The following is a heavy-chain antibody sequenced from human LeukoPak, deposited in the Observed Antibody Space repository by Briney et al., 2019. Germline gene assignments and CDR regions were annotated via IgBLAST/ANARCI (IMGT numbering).Heavy chain of an antibody. CDR3: ANGHYERWFDP. Sequence: GGSLRLSCAASGFIFSGHVMHWVRQAPGKGLEWVSLISYDGSNKDYADSVKGRFTISRDNSKNTLYLQMNSLRAEDTAVYYCANGHYERWFDPWGQGTLVTVSS. V-gene: IGHV3-30-3*01. J-gene: IGHJ5*02. D-gene: IGHD4-17*01. CDR2: ISYDGSNK. CDR1: GFIFSGHV.